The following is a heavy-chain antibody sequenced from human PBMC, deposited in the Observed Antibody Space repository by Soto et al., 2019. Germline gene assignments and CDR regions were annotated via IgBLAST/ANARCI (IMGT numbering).Heavy chain of an antibody. D-gene: IGHD3-22*01. Sequence: PGGSLRLSCAASGFTFSSYGMHWVRQAPGKGLEWVAVISYDGSNKYYADSVKGRFTISRDNSKNTLYLQMNSLRAEDTAVYYCAKDRPDYYDSSGSHFDYWGQGTLVTVSS. J-gene: IGHJ4*02. CDR1: GFTFSSYG. V-gene: IGHV3-30*18. CDR2: ISYDGSNK. CDR3: AKDRPDYYDSSGSHFDY.